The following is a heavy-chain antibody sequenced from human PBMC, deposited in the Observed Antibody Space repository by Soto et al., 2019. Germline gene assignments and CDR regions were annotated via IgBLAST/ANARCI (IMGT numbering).Heavy chain of an antibody. CDR3: ARTPWDGYTGYYFDY. D-gene: IGHD5-18*01. J-gene: IGHJ4*02. Sequence: ASVKVSCKASGGTFSGYAISWVRQAPGQGLEWMGGIIPIFGTANYAQKFQGRVTITADESTSTAYMELSSVTAADTAVYSCARTPWDGYTGYYFDYWGQGTLVTVSS. CDR1: GGTFSGYA. V-gene: IGHV1-69*13. CDR2: IIPIFGTA.